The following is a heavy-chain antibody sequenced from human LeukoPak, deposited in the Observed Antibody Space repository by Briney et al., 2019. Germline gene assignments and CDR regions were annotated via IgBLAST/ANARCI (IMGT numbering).Heavy chain of an antibody. V-gene: IGHV4-30-4*01. CDR1: GGSISSGDYY. Sequence: MTSETLSLTCTVSGGSISSGDYYWSWIRQPPGKGLEWIGYIYYSGSTYYNPSLKSRVTISVDTSKNQFSLKLSSVTAADTAVYYCARVSVADYDILTGYDYFDYWGQGTLVTVSS. D-gene: IGHD3-9*01. CDR3: ARVSVADYDILTGYDYFDY. J-gene: IGHJ4*02. CDR2: IYYSGST.